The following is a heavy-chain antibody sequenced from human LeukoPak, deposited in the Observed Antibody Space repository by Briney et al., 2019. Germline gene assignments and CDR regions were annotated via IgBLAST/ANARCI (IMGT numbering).Heavy chain of an antibody. CDR2: IIPIFGTA. D-gene: IGHD5-24*01. CDR3: ARDQGDGYNYGGGY. J-gene: IGHJ4*02. Sequence: AVKVSCKASGGTFSSYAISWVRQAPGQGLEWMGGIIPIFGTANYAQKFQGRVTITADESTSTAYVELSSLRSEDTAVYYCARDQGDGYNYGGGYWGQGTLVTVSS. V-gene: IGHV1-69*13. CDR1: GGTFSSYA.